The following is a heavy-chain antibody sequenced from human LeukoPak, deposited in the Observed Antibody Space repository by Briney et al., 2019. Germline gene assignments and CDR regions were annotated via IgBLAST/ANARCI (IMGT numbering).Heavy chain of an antibody. Sequence: GGSLRLSCAASGFSFSSYWMTWVRQAPGKGREWVATIKHDGSENYYVDSVRGRFTISRDNAKNSLFLQVNSLRAEDTAMYYCARIVTTWLDYWGQGTLLTVSS. V-gene: IGHV3-7*01. J-gene: IGHJ4*02. CDR2: IKHDGSEN. D-gene: IGHD2/OR15-2a*01. CDR3: ARIVTTWLDY. CDR1: GFSFSSYW.